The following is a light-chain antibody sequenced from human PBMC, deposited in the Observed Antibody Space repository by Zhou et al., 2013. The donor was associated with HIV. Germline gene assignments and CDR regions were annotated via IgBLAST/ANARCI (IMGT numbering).Light chain of an antibody. Sequence: EIVLTQSPATLSLSPGERATLSCRVSQSVGTYLAWYQQKPGQAPRLLIYDASNRATGIPARFSGSGSGTDFTLTISSLEPEDFAVYYCQQRSNWPPSITFGQGTRLEIK. CDR3: QQRSNWPPSIT. CDR2: DAS. J-gene: IGKJ5*01. V-gene: IGKV3-11*01. CDR1: QSVGTY.